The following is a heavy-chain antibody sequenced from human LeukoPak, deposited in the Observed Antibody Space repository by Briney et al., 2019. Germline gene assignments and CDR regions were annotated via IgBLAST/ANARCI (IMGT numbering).Heavy chain of an antibody. CDR2: IYPGDSDT. CDR3: ARADYDFWSGPFDY. Sequence: GESLKISCKGSGYRFTSYWIGGVRQMPGKGLEGMGIIYPGDSDTRYSPSFQGQVTISADKSISTAYLQWSSLEASDTAMYYCARADYDFWSGPFDYWGQGTLVTVSS. D-gene: IGHD3-3*01. V-gene: IGHV5-51*01. CDR1: GYRFTSYW. J-gene: IGHJ4*02.